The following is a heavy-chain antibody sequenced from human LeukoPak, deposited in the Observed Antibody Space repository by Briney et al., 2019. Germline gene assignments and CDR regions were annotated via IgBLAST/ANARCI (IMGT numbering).Heavy chain of an antibody. J-gene: IGHJ4*02. CDR2: MNPNSGNK. CDR1: GYTFTSYD. Sequence: GASVNVSFKASGYTFTSYDINWVRRATGQGLEGMGWMNPNSGNKGYAHKFQGRLTMTRNTYILTPYMALSSLRYGDTAVYYCARTQRTLHYGGYGSEYWGQGTLVTVSS. D-gene: IGHD4-17*01. V-gene: IGHV1-8*01. CDR3: ARTQRTLHYGGYGSEY.